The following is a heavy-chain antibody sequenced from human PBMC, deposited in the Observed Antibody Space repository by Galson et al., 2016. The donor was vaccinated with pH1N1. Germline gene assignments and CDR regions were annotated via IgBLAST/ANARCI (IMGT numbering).Heavy chain of an antibody. D-gene: IGHD3-22*01. V-gene: IGHV2-5*02. J-gene: IGHJ4*02. CDR1: GFSITNRGEA. CDR2: VYWDDDK. Sequence: PALVKPTQTLTLTCIFSGFSITNRGEAVGWIRQPPGKALEWLALVYWDDDKFYSRSLQSRLTIHKDTSKNQVVLRMTNMDPVDTGTYYCAHLYYYDTSGFYRYFDYWGQGILVTVSS. CDR3: AHLYYYDTSGFYRYFDY.